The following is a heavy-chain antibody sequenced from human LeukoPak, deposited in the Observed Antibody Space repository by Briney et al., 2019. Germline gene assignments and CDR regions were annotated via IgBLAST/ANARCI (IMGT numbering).Heavy chain of an antibody. J-gene: IGHJ4*02. V-gene: IGHV1-18*01. CDR3: ARDRRGYSYGPRVTFDY. CDR1: GYTFTSYG. CDR2: ISAYNGNT. D-gene: IGHD5-18*01. Sequence: ASVKVSCKASGYTFTSYGISWVRQARGQGLEWMGWISAYNGNTNYAQKLQGRVTMTTDTSTSTAYMELRSLRSDDTAVYYCARDRRGYSYGPRVTFDYWGQGTLVTVSS.